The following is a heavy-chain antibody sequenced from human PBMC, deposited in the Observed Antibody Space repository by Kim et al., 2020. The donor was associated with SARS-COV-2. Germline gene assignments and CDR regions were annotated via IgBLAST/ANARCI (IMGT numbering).Heavy chain of an antibody. Sequence: GGSLRLSCAASVFPFRSNYMSWVRQAPGKGLEWVANINQDGNEIYYVDSVKGRFIISRDNAKKSLYLQMNSLRAEDTAVYYCARGRGWLDPWGQGILVIVSS. CDR2: INQDGNEI. J-gene: IGHJ5*02. V-gene: IGHV3-7*01. CDR1: VFPFRSNY. CDR3: ARGRGWLDP.